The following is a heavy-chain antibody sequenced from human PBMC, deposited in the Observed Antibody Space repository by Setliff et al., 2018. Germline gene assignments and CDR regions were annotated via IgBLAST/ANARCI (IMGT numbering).Heavy chain of an antibody. J-gene: IGHJ4*02. CDR2: INHSGST. CDR1: GGSFSGYY. CDR3: ARRYNFWSGYLDY. Sequence: SETLSLTCAVYGGSFSGYYWSWIRQPPGKGLEWIGEINHSGSTNYNPSLKSRVTISVDTSKNQFSLKLSSVTAADTAVYYCARRYNFWSGYLDYWGRGTLVTVSS. V-gene: IGHV4-34*01. D-gene: IGHD3-3*01.